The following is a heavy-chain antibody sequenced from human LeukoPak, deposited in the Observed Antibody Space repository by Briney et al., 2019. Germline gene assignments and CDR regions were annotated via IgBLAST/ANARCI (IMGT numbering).Heavy chain of an antibody. CDR1: GVPINSYY. CDR2: IFHSGNT. V-gene: IGHV4-59*01. Sequence: SETLSLICTVSGVPINSYYWSWIRQPPGKGLEWIGYIFHSGNTNYNPSLKSRVTISVDTSKSHFSLKLTSETAADTAVYYCASLMSLYYFDYWGQGALATVSS. D-gene: IGHD3-10*01. CDR3: ASLMSLYYFDY. J-gene: IGHJ4*02.